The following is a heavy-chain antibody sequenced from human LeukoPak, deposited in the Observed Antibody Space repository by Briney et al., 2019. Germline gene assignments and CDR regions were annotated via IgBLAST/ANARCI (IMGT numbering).Heavy chain of an antibody. CDR2: ISAYNGNT. Sequence: ASVKVSCKASGYTFTSYGIGWVRQAPGQGLEWMGWISAYNGNTNYAQKLQGRVTMTTDTSTSTAYMELRSLRSDDTAVYYCARPQWLDLDFDYWGQGTLVTVSS. CDR3: ARPQWLDLDFDY. CDR1: GYTFTSYG. J-gene: IGHJ4*02. D-gene: IGHD6-19*01. V-gene: IGHV1-18*01.